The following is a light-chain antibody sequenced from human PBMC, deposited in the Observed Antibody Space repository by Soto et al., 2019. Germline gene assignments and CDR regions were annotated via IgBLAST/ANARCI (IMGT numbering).Light chain of an antibody. Sequence: EIVLPQSPGTLSLSPVERGTLSCRASQNLGTLYLAWFQQKSGQAPRLLIYSASRRATGIPDRFTGSGSGTDFTLTINRVEPEDFAVDYCQQYGSSPRTFGQGTKVDIK. V-gene: IGKV3-20*01. CDR3: QQYGSSPRT. CDR2: SAS. CDR1: QNLGTLY. J-gene: IGKJ1*01.